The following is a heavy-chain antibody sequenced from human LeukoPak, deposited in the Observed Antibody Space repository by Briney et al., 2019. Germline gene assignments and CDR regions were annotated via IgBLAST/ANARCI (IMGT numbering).Heavy chain of an antibody. CDR2: IKQDGNEK. CDR3: ARELLGHGYNSGDFDY. D-gene: IGHD5-24*01. Sequence: PGGSLRLSCAASGFTFSSYWMNWVRQAPGKGLEWVANIKQDGNEKYYVDSVKGRFTISRDNAKNSLYLQMNSLRAEDTAVYYCARELLGHGYNSGDFDYWGQGTLVTVPS. V-gene: IGHV3-7*01. J-gene: IGHJ4*02. CDR1: GFTFSSYW.